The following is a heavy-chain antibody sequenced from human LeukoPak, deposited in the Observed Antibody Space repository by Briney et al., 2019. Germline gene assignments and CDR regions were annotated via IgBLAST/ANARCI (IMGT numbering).Heavy chain of an antibody. Sequence: GGSLRLSCAASGFTLSSYSMNWVRQAPGKGLEWVSSISSSSSYIYYADSVKGRFTISRDNAKSSLYLLMNSLRAEDTAVYYCARADGSGSYSLPYYFDYWGQGTLVTVSS. J-gene: IGHJ4*02. CDR1: GFTLSSYS. D-gene: IGHD3-10*01. CDR3: ARADGSGSYSLPYYFDY. CDR2: ISSSSSYI. V-gene: IGHV3-21*04.